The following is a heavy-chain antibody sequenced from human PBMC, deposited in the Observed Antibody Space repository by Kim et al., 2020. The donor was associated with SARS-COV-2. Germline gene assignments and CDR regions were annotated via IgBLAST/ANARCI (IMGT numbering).Heavy chain of an antibody. D-gene: IGHD6-19*01. Sequence: ASVKVSCKVSGYTLTELSMHWVRQAPGKGLEWMGGFDPEDGETIYAQKFQGRVTMTEDTSTDTAYMELSSLRSEDTAFYYCATAPAIAVAGKGVNNWFGPWGQGTLVTVSS. CDR2: FDPEDGET. J-gene: IGHJ5*02. V-gene: IGHV1-24*01. CDR3: ATAPAIAVAGKGVNNWFGP. CDR1: GYTLTELS.